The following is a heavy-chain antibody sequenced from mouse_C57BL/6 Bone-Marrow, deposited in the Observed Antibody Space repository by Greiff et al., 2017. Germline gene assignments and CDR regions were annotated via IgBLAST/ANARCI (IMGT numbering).Heavy chain of an antibody. CDR3: ARRRGNPYYAMDY. J-gene: IGHJ4*01. D-gene: IGHD2-1*01. V-gene: IGHV5-12*01. Sequence: EVKVVESGGGLVQPGGSLKLSCAASGFTFSDYYMYWVRQTPEKRLEWVAYISNGGGSTYYPDTVKGRFTISRDNAKNTLYLQLSRLKSEDTAMYYCARRRGNPYYAMDYWGQGTSVTVSS. CDR1: GFTFSDYY. CDR2: ISNGGGST.